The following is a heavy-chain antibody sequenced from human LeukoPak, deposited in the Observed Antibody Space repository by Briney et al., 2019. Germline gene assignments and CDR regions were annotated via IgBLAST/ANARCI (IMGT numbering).Heavy chain of an antibody. V-gene: IGHV1-18*01. Sequence: ASVKVSCKASGYTFTTYGIVWVRQAPGQGLEWMGWISAYNGNTNYAQKLQGRFTMTTDTSTSTAYMELNSLRSDDTAVYYCARVDYGDYGEPSHFDYWGQGTLVTVSS. CDR3: ARVDYGDYGEPSHFDY. D-gene: IGHD4-17*01. CDR1: GYTFTTYG. J-gene: IGHJ4*02. CDR2: ISAYNGNT.